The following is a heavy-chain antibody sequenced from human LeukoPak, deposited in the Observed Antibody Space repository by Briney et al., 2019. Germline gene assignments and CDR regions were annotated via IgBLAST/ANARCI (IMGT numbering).Heavy chain of an antibody. CDR1: GYSISSGYY. V-gene: IGHV4-38-2*02. Sequence: PSETLSLTCTVSGYSISSGYYWGWIRQPPGKGLEWIGSIYHSGSTYYNPSLKSRVTISVDTSKNQFSLKLRSVTAADTAVYYCAGIRGVRIDYWGQGTLVTVSS. D-gene: IGHD3-10*01. J-gene: IGHJ4*02. CDR2: IYHSGST. CDR3: AGIRGVRIDY.